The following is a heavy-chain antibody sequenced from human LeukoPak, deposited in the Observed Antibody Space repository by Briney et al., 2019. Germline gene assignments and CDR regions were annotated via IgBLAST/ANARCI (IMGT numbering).Heavy chain of an antibody. D-gene: IGHD5-24*01. Sequence: KPSETLSLTCTVSGGSISNYYWNWFRQPPGKGLEWIRLIHYSGSTNYNPPLKSRVTISEDTSKNQCSLKLTSVTTADTAVYFCARGRGWLPDYWGQGTLVTVSS. J-gene: IGHJ4*02. V-gene: IGHV4-59*01. CDR3: ARGRGWLPDY. CDR2: IHYSGST. CDR1: GGSISNYY.